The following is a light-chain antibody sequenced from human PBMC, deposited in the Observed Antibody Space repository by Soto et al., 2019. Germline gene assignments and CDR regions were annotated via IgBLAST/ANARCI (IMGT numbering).Light chain of an antibody. CDR2: AAS. Sequence: MVMTQSPATLSVSPGEGATLSCRASQSIGDNLAWYQQKPGQPPRLLIYAASTRAAGAPARFSGSGSGTEFTLTISSLQSEDFAVYYCQHHDNWPWTFGQGTKVEIK. V-gene: IGKV3-15*01. CDR1: QSIGDN. CDR3: QHHDNWPWT. J-gene: IGKJ1*01.